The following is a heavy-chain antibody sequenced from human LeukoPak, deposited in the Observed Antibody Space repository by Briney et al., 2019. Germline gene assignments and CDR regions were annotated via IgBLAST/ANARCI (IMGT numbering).Heavy chain of an antibody. J-gene: IGHJ4*02. Sequence: GGSLRLSCAASGFSFSAYWMTWVRQAPGTGLEWVANINPAGSETYYVDPVKGRFSISRDNAKNLVYLQMNSLRAEDTAVYYCARVAVDSSGPVDYWGQGTLVTVSS. D-gene: IGHD3-22*01. CDR1: GFSFSAYW. V-gene: IGHV3-7*03. CDR3: ARVAVDSSGPVDY. CDR2: INPAGSET.